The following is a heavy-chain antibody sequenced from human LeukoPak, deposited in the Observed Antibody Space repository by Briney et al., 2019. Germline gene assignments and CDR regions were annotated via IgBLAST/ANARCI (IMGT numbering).Heavy chain of an antibody. CDR1: GYSSTSYW. J-gene: IGHJ5*02. V-gene: IGHV5-10-1*01. CDR3: ARQALGELSWFDP. Sequence: GASLNISCNASGYSSTSYWISWLRQMPGKGLEWMGRIDPSDSYTNYSPSFQGHVTISADKSISTAYLQWSRLKASDTAMYYCARQALGELSWFDPWGQGTLVTVSS. CDR2: IDPSDSYT. D-gene: IGHD3-10*01.